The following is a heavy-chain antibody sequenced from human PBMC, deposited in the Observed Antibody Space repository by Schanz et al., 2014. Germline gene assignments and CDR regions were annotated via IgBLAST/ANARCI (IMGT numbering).Heavy chain of an antibody. Sequence: VQVVESGGGLVQPGGSLRLSCAASGFTFTNYAMTWVRQAPGKGLEWISYISSTSRATYYADSVKGRFTISRDNAKNSLFLQMNSLRAEDTAVYYCAGGEYQLRYGNWGQGTLVTVSS. CDR2: ISSTSRAT. J-gene: IGHJ4*02. CDR1: GFTFTNYA. CDR3: AGGEYQLRYGN. D-gene: IGHD3-9*01. V-gene: IGHV3-48*01.